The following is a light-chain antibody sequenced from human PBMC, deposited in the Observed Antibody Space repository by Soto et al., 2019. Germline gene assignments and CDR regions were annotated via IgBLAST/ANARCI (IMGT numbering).Light chain of an antibody. Sequence: EIVLTQSPGTLSLSPGERATLSCRASESVSRRSFAWYQQKAGQAPRLLIYGASSRATGIPDRFSGSGSGTDFTLTISRLAPEDFAVYYCQQYGNSPYTFGQGTKLDI. CDR3: QQYGNSPYT. CDR1: ESVSRRS. J-gene: IGKJ2*01. V-gene: IGKV3-20*01. CDR2: GAS.